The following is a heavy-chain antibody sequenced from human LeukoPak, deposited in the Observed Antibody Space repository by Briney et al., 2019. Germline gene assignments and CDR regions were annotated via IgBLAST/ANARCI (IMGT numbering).Heavy chain of an antibody. CDR2: VNRDGSET. CDR1: GSTLSNHW. CDR3: ARNNGMDV. V-gene: IGHV3-7*03. J-gene: IGHJ6*02. Sequence: GGSLRLSCAASGSTLSNHWMTWVRQVPGRGPEWVANVNRDGSETYYLDSVKGRFTISKDNAKNSLYLQMNSLRAEDTALYHCARNNGMDVWGQGTTVIVSS.